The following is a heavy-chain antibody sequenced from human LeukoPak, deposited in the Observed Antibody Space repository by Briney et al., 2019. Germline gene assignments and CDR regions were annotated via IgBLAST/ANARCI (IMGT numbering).Heavy chain of an antibody. V-gene: IGHV6-1*01. J-gene: IGHJ5*02. Sequence: SQTLSLTCAISGDSVSSNSVGWNCIRQSPSRGLEWLGRTYYGSKWYTDYAVSVISRITINVDTSKNQFSLQLNSVTPEDTAVYYCARGGLRRSLGWFDPWGQGTLVTVSS. D-gene: IGHD6-13*01. CDR2: TYYGSKWYT. CDR1: GDSVSSNSVG. CDR3: ARGGLRRSLGWFDP.